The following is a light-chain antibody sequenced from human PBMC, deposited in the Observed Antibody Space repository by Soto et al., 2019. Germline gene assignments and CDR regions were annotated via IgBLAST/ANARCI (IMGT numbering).Light chain of an antibody. V-gene: IGKV3-11*01. J-gene: IGKJ3*01. CDR1: QSVSSY. CDR3: QQHSNGVT. CDR2: DAS. Sequence: EIVLTQSPATLSLSPGERATLSCRASQSVSSYLAWYQQKPGQAPRLLIYDASTMATGIPARFSGSGSGTDFTLTISSLEPEDFAVYYCQQHSNGVTFGPGTKVDIK.